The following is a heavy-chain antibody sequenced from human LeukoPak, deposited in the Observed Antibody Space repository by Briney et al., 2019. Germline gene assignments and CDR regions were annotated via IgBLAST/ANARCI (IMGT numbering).Heavy chain of an antibody. CDR3: ARATYSGGYYFDQ. CDR1: GFTFSSYA. Sequence: PGRSLRLSCAASGFTFSSYAMNWVRQAPGKGLEWVAVTLYDGSDKYYADSVKGRFTISRDNSKNTLYLQMSSLRTEDTAVYHCARATYSGGYYFDQWGRGILVTVSS. CDR2: TLYDGSDK. D-gene: IGHD1-26*01. V-gene: IGHV3-30-3*01. J-gene: IGHJ4*02.